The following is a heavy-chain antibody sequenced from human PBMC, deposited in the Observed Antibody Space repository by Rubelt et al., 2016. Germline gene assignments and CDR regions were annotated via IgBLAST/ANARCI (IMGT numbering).Heavy chain of an antibody. CDR1: GYSFTSYW. D-gene: IGHD6-6*01. V-gene: IGHV5-51*01. CDR2: IYPGDSDT. J-gene: IGHJ3*02. CDR3: ASLSSSSHDAFDI. Sequence: EVQLVQSGAEVKKPGESLKISCKGSGYSFTSYWIGWVRQMPGKGLEWMGIIYPGDSDTRYSPSFQGQVTISAANSISPAYRQWGSLKASDTAMYYCASLSSSSHDAFDIWGQGTMVTVSS.